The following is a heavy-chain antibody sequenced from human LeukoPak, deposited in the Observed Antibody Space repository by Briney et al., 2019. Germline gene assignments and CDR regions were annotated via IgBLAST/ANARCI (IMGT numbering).Heavy chain of an antibody. CDR1: GFSFGTYA. CDR2: VSGSGGNT. Sequence: PGGSLRLYCAASGFSFGTYAMTWVRQAPGKGLECVSTVSGSGGNTYYTDSVKGRFTISRDNSKNTLFLQMSSLRAEDTALYYCTKGGVVSAFGYWGQGVLVTVSS. D-gene: IGHD3-22*01. J-gene: IGHJ4*02. V-gene: IGHV3-23*01. CDR3: TKGGVVSAFGY.